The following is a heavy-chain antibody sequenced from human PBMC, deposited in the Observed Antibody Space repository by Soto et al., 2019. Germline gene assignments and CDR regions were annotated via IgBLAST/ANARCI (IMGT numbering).Heavy chain of an antibody. D-gene: IGHD6-6*01. V-gene: IGHV3-23*01. CDR1: GFTFSSYA. CDR3: AKSREYSSSQFDY. J-gene: IGHJ4*02. Sequence: QSGGSLRLSCAASGFTFSSYAMSWVRQAPGKGLEWVSAISGSGGSTYYADSVKGRFTISRDNSKNTLYLQMNSLRAEDTAVYYCAKSREYSSSQFDYWGQGTLVTVSS. CDR2: ISGSGGST.